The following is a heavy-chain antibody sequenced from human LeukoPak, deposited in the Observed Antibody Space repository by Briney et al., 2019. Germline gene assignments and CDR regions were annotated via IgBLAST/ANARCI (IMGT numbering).Heavy chain of an antibody. CDR1: GFTFSSYW. CDR2: IKQDGSEK. D-gene: IGHD6-13*01. V-gene: IGHV3-7*03. Sequence: PTGGSLRLSCAASGFTFSSYWMSWVRQAPGKGLEWVANIKQDGSEKYYVDSVKGRFTISRDNAKNSLYLQMNSLRAEDTALYYCAKDVELVPEGFDYWGQGTLVTVSS. J-gene: IGHJ4*02. CDR3: AKDVELVPEGFDY.